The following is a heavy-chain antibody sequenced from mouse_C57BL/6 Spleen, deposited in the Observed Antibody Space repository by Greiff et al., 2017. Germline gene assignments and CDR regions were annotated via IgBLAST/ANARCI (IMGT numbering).Heavy chain of an antibody. CDR2: IYPRDGST. V-gene: IGHV1-85*01. D-gene: IGHD2-1*01. CDR3: ARQRIYYGNYDAMDY. J-gene: IGHJ4*01. CDR1: GYTFTSYD. Sequence: QVQLQQSGPELVKPGASVKLSCKASGYTFTSYDINWVKQRPGQGLEWIGWIYPRDGSTKYNEKFKGKATLTVDTSSSTAYMELHSLTSEDSAVYFCARQRIYYGNYDAMDYWGQGTSVTVS.